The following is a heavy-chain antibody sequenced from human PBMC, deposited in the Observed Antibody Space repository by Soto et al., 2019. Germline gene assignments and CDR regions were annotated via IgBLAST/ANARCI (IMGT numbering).Heavy chain of an antibody. V-gene: IGHV1-46*01. CDR3: ARGEGPTYDFPWNHYRSL. CDR2: INPSGGST. CDR1: GYTFTSYY. Sequence: ASVKVSCKASGYTFTSYYMHWVRQAPGQGLEWMGIINPSGGSTSYAQKFQGRVTMTRDTSTSTVYMELSSLRSEDTAVYYCARGEGPTYDFPWNHYRSLWGQGTLVTVSS. D-gene: IGHD3-3*01. J-gene: IGHJ4*02.